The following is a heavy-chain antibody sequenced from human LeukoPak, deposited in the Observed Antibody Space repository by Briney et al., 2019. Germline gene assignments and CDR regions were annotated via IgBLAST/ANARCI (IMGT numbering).Heavy chain of an antibody. CDR1: GGSISSSSYY. V-gene: IGHV4-39*07. CDR2: IYYSGST. CDR3: ARGLVLYDILTFDY. Sequence: KPSETLSLTCTVSGGSISSSSYYWGWIRQPPGKGLEWIGSIYYSGSTYYNPSLKSRVTISVDRSKNQFSLKLSSVTAADTAVYYCARGLVLYDILTFDYWGQGTLVTVSS. J-gene: IGHJ4*02. D-gene: IGHD3-9*01.